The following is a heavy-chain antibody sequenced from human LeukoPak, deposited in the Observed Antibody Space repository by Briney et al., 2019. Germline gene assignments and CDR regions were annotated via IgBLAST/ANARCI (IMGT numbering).Heavy chain of an antibody. V-gene: IGHV3-21*01. D-gene: IGHD6-13*01. CDR1: GFTFSSYS. Sequence: PGGSLRLSCAASGFTFSSYSMNWVRQAPGKGLEWVSSISSSSSYIYYADSVKGRFTISRDNAKNSLYLQMNGLRAEDTAVYYCARDLDSSSWYGPGFDYWGQGTLVTVSS. CDR3: ARDLDSSSWYGPGFDY. J-gene: IGHJ4*02. CDR2: ISSSSSYI.